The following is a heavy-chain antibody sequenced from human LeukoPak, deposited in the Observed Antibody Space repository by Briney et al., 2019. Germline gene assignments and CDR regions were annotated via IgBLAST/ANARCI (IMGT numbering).Heavy chain of an antibody. V-gene: IGHV1-8*03. Sequence: ASVKVSCKASGYTFTNDAINWVRQAPGQGLEWMGWMNPNSGDTGYGKKFQGRVTFTRDTSISAAFMELRDLRSEDTAVYYCARDGIAARIFDVWGQGTMVTVSS. J-gene: IGHJ3*01. CDR1: GYTFTNDA. CDR3: ARDGIAARIFDV. D-gene: IGHD6-6*01. CDR2: MNPNSGDT.